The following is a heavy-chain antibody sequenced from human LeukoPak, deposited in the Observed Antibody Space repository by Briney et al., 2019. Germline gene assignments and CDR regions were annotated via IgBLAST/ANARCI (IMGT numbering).Heavy chain of an antibody. CDR3: GAFGYEAGIDL. J-gene: IGHJ4*02. CDR2: ISPRGTET. V-gene: IGHV3-7*01. Sequence: GGSLRLSCGASEFVFRNLWMTWVRQSPGNGLEWVANISPRGTETYYVDPFKGRFTISRDNARNLLFLQMNTLRADNTAVYFCGAFGYEAGIDLWGQGTLVAVSS. CDR1: EFVFRNLW. D-gene: IGHD2-2*01.